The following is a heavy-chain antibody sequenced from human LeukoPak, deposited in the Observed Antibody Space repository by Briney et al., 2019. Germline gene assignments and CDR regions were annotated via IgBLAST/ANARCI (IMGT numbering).Heavy chain of an antibody. CDR1: GGSISSYY. CDR2: IYYSGST. V-gene: IGHV4-59*12. J-gene: IGHJ6*02. CDR3: ASLAAAIYYYGMDV. Sequence: SETLSLTCTVSGGSISSYYWSWIRQPPGKGLEWIGYIYYSGSTYYNPSLKSRVTISVDTSKNQFSLKLGSVTAADTAVYYCASLAAAIYYYGMDVWGQGTTVTVSS. D-gene: IGHD2-2*02.